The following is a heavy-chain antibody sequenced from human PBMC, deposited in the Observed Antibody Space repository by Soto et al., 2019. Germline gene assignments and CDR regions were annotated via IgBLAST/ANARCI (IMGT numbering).Heavy chain of an antibody. CDR2: FDPEHDET. CDR3: APAAACSGPSFYSSHNWFHP. CDR1: GYTLADVS. Sequence: APVKVSCKVSGYTLADVSIHWVRQAPGNGLERMGGFDPEHDETVFAQRFQGRLTMTEDSSADTAYMELSGLLSDDPAVYYCAPAAACSGPSFYSSHNWFHPWRQRSVVGVSS. V-gene: IGHV1-24*01. J-gene: IGHJ5*02. D-gene: IGHD2-15*01.